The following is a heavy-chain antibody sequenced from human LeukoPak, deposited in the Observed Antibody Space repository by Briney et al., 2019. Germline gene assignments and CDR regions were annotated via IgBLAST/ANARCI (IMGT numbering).Heavy chain of an antibody. D-gene: IGHD5-12*01. V-gene: IGHV3-23*01. Sequence: PGGSLRLSCAASGFTFSSYAMSWVPQAPGKGLEWVSGISGSGGRTHYADSVKGRFTISRDNSKNTLYLQMNSLRAEDTAVYYCAKTPGDIVATTRFDYWGQGTLVTVSS. J-gene: IGHJ4*02. CDR2: ISGSGGRT. CDR3: AKTPGDIVATTRFDY. CDR1: GFTFSSYA.